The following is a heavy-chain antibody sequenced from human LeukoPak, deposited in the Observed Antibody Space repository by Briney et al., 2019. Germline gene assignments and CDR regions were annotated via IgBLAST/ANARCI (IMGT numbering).Heavy chain of an antibody. D-gene: IGHD6-13*01. V-gene: IGHV3-48*04. CDR3: ARVVGIAAAGTWSHGWFDP. CDR1: GFTPSTYS. J-gene: IGHJ5*02. Sequence: GGSLRLSCTASGFTPSTYSMTWVRQAPGKGLECVSYISSSNRTIYYTDSVKGRFTISRDSAKNSLYLQMNSLRAEDTAVYYCARVVGIAAAGTWSHGWFDPWGQGTLVTVSS. CDR2: ISSSNRTI.